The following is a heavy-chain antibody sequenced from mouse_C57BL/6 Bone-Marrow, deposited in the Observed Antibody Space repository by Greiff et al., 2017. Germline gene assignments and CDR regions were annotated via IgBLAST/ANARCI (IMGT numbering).Heavy chain of an antibody. CDR2: LDPNSGGT. V-gene: IGHV1-72*01. Sequence: VQLQQPGAELVQPGASVKLSCKASGYTFTSYWMHWVKQRTGRGLAWIGRLDPNSGGTKSNEKFKSKATLTVDKPSSTAYLQLSSLTSEDSEVYFCGRTTVVAKDYFDYWGQGTTLTVSS. D-gene: IGHD1-1*01. CDR1: GYTFTSYW. J-gene: IGHJ2*01. CDR3: GRTTVVAKDYFDY.